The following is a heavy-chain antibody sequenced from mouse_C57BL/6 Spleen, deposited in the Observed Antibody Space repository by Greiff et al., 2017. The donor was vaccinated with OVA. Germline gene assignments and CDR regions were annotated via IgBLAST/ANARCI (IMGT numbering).Heavy chain of an antibody. CDR3: ARCLPDAMDY. CDR2: IDPANGNT. J-gene: IGHJ4*01. V-gene: IGHV14-3*01. Sequence: EVQLQQSVAELVRPGASVKLSCTASGFTITNTYMHWVKQRPVQGLEWIGRIDPANGNTKYAPKFQGKATITADTSSITAYMQLSSLTSEDTAIYYCARCLPDAMDYWGQGTSVTVSS. CDR1: GFTITNTY.